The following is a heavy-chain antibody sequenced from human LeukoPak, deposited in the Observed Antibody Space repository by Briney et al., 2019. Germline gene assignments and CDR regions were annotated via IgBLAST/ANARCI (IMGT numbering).Heavy chain of an antibody. D-gene: IGHD3-16*01. V-gene: IGHV1-18*01. J-gene: IGHJ4*02. CDR3: TRDGDSGPTSGGISHY. CDR1: GYTFTKYG. CDR2: IGTHTGNR. Sequence: GASVKVSCKASGYTFTKYGVSWVRQAPGQGLEWMGWIGTHTGNRNYVKKFQGRVTLTTEPSTSTAYMELKSLRSDDTAVYYCTRDGDSGPTSGGISHYWGQGTLVTVAS.